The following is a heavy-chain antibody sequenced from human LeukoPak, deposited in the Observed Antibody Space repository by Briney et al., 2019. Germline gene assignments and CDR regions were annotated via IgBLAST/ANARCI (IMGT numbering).Heavy chain of an antibody. CDR1: DGSISSYY. D-gene: IGHD2-15*01. CDR3: ARDPYCSGGSCYLNWFDP. V-gene: IGHV4-4*07. J-gene: IGHJ5*02. Sequence: SETLSLTCTVSDGSISSYYWTWIRQPAGKGLEWIGRIYSSGSTNYNPSLKSRVTMSVDTSKNQFSLKLSSVTAADTAVYYCARDPYCSGGSCYLNWFDPWGQGTLVTVSS. CDR2: IYSSGST.